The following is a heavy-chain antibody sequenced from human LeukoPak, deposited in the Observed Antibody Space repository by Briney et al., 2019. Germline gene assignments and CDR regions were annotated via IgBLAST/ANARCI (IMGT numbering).Heavy chain of an antibody. Sequence: GGSLRLSCAASGFTFSSHAMHWVRQAPGKGLEWVAVISYDGSNKYYADSVKGRFTISRDNSKNTLYLQMNSLRAEDTAVYYCARGLAARPYDYWGQGTLVTVSS. V-gene: IGHV3-30-3*01. CDR1: GFTFSSHA. J-gene: IGHJ4*02. D-gene: IGHD6-6*01. CDR3: ARGLAARPYDY. CDR2: ISYDGSNK.